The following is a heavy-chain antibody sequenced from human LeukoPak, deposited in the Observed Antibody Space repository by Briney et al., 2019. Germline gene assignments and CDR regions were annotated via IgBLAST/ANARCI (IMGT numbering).Heavy chain of an antibody. CDR1: GGSISGYY. J-gene: IGHJ4*02. Sequence: SETLSLTCIVSGGSISGYYWSWVRQPPGKGLEWIGYIYYSGTTNYNPYLKSRVTISVDTSKNQLSLKLSSVTAADTAVYYCARHRHYDNSGYYYLDYWGQGALVTVSS. CDR2: IYYSGTT. CDR3: ARHRHYDNSGYYYLDY. D-gene: IGHD3-22*01. V-gene: IGHV4-59*08.